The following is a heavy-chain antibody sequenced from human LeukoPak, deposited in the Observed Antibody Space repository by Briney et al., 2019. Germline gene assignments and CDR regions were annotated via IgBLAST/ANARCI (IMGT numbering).Heavy chain of an antibody. CDR1: GFTFSRYN. V-gene: IGHV3-21*01. Sequence: GGSLRLSCATSGFTFSRYNMNWDRQAPGKGLEWVSSITSSSIYKYYADSMKGRFTISRDNAKNSLYLQMDSLRAEDTAVYYCARDGITMRILEYWGQGTLVTVSS. J-gene: IGHJ4*02. CDR3: ARDGITMRILEY. CDR2: ITSSSIYK. D-gene: IGHD3-10*01.